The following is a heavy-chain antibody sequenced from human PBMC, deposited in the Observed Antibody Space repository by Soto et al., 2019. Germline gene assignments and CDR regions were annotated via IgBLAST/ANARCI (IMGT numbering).Heavy chain of an antibody. CDR2: ISSSSSSTI. CDR3: ARDSVLRFLEWLSLGPYFDY. D-gene: IGHD3-3*01. CDR1: GFTFSSYS. V-gene: IGHV3-48*02. J-gene: IGHJ4*02. Sequence: PGGSLRLSCAASGFTFSSYSMNWVRQAPGKGLEWVSYISSSSSSTIYYADSVKGRFTISRDNAKNSLYLQMNSLRDEDTAVYYCARDSVLRFLEWLSLGPYFDYWGQGTLVTVSS.